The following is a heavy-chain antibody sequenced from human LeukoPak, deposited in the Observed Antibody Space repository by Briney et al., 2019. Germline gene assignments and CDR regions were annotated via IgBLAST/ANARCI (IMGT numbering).Heavy chain of an antibody. J-gene: IGHJ4*02. CDR1: GGSISSGGYY. D-gene: IGHD3-22*01. CDR2: IYYSGST. Sequence: SETLSLTCTVSGGSISSGGYYWSWIRQHPGKGLEWSGYIYYSGSTYYNPSLKSRVTISVDTSKNQFSLKLSSVTAADTAVYYCARGGLYYDSSGYYYWGQGTLVTVSS. V-gene: IGHV4-31*03. CDR3: ARGGLYYDSSGYYY.